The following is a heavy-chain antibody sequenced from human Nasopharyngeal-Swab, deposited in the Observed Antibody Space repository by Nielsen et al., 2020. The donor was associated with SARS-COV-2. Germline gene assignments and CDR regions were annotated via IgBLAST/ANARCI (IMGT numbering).Heavy chain of an antibody. J-gene: IGHJ4*02. CDR1: GGSFSGYY. CDR3: ARRTGGRGFDY. V-gene: IGHV4-34*01. CDR2: INHSGST. Sequence: SETLSLTCAVYGGSFSGYYWSWIRQPPGKGLEWIGEINHSGSTNYNPSLQSRVTISVDTSKNQFSLKLSSVTAADTAVYYCARRTGGRGFDYWGQGTLVTVSS. D-gene: IGHD3-16*01.